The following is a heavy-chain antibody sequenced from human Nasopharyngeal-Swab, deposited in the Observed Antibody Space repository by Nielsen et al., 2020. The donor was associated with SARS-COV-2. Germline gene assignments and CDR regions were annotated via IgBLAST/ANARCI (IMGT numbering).Heavy chain of an antibody. Sequence: ASVKVSCKAPGYTLSNYAMYWVRQAPGQRPEFMGWINAGKGNTIYSQRFQGRVRISRDTFANTVYMELNRLRSEDTAVYYCARVPAVAASRIDYWGQGTLVTVSS. CDR3: ARVPAVAASRIDY. V-gene: IGHV1-3*01. D-gene: IGHD6-19*01. J-gene: IGHJ4*02. CDR1: GYTLSNYA. CDR2: INAGKGNT.